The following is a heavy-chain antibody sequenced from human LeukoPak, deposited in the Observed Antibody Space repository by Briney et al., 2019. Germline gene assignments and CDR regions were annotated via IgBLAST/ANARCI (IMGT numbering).Heavy chain of an antibody. CDR2: IYHSGST. V-gene: IGHV4-30-2*01. CDR1: GGSISSGGYY. J-gene: IGHJ3*02. CDR3: ARDLGDFWSAQRGAFDI. D-gene: IGHD3-3*01. Sequence: SETLSLTCTVSGGSISSGGYYWSWIRQPPGKGLEWIGYIYHSGSTYYNPSLKSRVTISVDRSKNQFSLKLSSVTAADTAVYYCARDLGDFWSAQRGAFDIWGQGTMVTVSS.